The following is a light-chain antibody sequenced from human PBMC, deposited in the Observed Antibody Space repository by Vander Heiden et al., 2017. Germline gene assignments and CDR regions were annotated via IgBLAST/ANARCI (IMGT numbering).Light chain of an antibody. CDR1: SSNIGSHT. CDR2: SNN. CDR3: AAWDDSLNGAV. Sequence: QSVLTQPPSASGTPGQRVTISCSGSSSNIGSHTVNRDQQLPGTAPKLLIYSNNQRPSGVPDRCSGSKSGTSASLAISGLQSEDEADYYCAAWDDSLNGAVFGGGTQLTVL. V-gene: IGLV1-44*01. J-gene: IGLJ7*01.